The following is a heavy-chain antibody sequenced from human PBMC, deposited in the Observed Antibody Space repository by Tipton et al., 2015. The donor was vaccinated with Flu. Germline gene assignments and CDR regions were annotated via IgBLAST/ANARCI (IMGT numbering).Heavy chain of an antibody. CDR3: ASHRRYYGSVWGSYRHAAFDY. Sequence: TLSLTCAVYGGSFSGYYWSWIRQPPGKGLEWIGEINHSGSTNYNPSLKSRFTISVDTSKNQFSLKLSSVTAADPAVYYCASHRRYYGSVWGSYRHAAFDYWGQGTLVAVSS. CDR1: GGSFSGYY. J-gene: IGHJ4*02. D-gene: IGHD3-16*02. CDR2: INHSGST. V-gene: IGHV4-34*01.